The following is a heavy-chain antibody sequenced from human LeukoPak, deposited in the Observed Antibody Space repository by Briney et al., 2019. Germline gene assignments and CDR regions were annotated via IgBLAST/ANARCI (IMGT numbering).Heavy chain of an antibody. CDR2: INTSGSS. J-gene: IGHJ4*02. CDR3: ARGSDILTGPLWY. Sequence: SETLSLTCTVSGGSISSYYWSWIRQPAGKGLEWIGRINTSGSSNYNPSLKSRGTMSIDTSKNQFSLNLSSVTAADTAVYYCARGSDILTGPLWYWGQGTLVTVSS. CDR1: GGSISSYY. V-gene: IGHV4-4*07. D-gene: IGHD3-9*01.